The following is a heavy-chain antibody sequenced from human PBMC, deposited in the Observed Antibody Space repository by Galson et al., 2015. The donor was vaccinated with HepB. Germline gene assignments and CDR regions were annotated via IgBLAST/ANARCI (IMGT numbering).Heavy chain of an antibody. CDR1: GFTFSSDA. V-gene: IGHV3-23*01. J-gene: IGHJ6*02. CDR3: AKLGELGPYYYGMDV. D-gene: IGHD3-10*01. CDR2: ISGSGGST. Sequence: SLRLSCAASGFTFSSDAMSWVRQAPGKGLEWVSAISGSGGSTYYADSVKGRFTISRDNSKNTLYLQMNSLRAEDTAVYYCAKLGELGPYYYGMDVWGQGTTVTVSS.